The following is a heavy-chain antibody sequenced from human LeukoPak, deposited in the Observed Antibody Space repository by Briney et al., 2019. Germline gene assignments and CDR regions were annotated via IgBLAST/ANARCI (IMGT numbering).Heavy chain of an antibody. V-gene: IGHV4-34*01. CDR3: ARLTNVYFDWLKSHGYMDV. Sequence: SETLSLTCAVYGWSFSGYYWSWIRQPPGKGLEWIWEINHSGSTNYTPSLKSRVTISVDTSKNQFSLKLSSVTDADTAVYYCARLTNVYFDWLKSHGYMDVWGKGTTVTVSS. CDR1: GWSFSGYY. J-gene: IGHJ6*03. D-gene: IGHD3-9*01. CDR2: INHSGST.